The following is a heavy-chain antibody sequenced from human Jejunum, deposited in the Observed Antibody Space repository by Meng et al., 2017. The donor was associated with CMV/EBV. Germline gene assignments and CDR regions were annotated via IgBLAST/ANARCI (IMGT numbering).Heavy chain of an antibody. V-gene: IGHV4-61*01. J-gene: IGHJ6*02. CDR1: SVITDYYY. CDR3: ARGWADIRLSGVMDL. CDR2: ISYSGNT. D-gene: IGHD2-8*01. Sequence: SVITDYYYGGWIRQPPGKGLEWVAYISYSGNTNANPSLKSRVSISADAAKNLFSLRLTSVTTADTAVYYCARGWADIRLSGVMDLWGQGTTVTVSS.